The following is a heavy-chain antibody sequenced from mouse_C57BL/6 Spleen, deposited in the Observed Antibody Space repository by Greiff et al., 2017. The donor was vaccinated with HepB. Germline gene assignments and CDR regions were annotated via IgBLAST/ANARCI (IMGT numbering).Heavy chain of an antibody. Sequence: VQLQQSGAELVRPGASVKLSCTASGFNIKDDYMHWVKQRPEKGLEWMGWIDPENGDTEYASKLQGKDTITADTTSNTAYLQLSSLTSEDTAVYYSFTAQAPYYFDYWGQGTTLTVSS. V-gene: IGHV14-4*01. J-gene: IGHJ2*01. CDR1: GFNIKDDY. CDR3: FTAQAPYYFDY. CDR2: IDPENGDT. D-gene: IGHD3-2*02.